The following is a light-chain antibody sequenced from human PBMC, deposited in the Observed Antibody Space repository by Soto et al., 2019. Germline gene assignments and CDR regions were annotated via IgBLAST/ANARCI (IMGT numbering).Light chain of an antibody. CDR3: QQSYTTPYT. V-gene: IGKV1-39*01. CDR1: RSIGTY. J-gene: IGKJ2*01. Sequence: DIQMTQSPSSLPASLGDRVTLTCRASRSIGTYSNWYQQKPRKAPKLLIYAASSLQSGVPSRLSGSGSGTDFTLTISSLQPEDFATYYCQQSYTTPYTFGQGTKLEIK. CDR2: AAS.